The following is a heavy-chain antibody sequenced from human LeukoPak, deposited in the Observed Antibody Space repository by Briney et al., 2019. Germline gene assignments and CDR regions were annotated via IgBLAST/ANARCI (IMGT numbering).Heavy chain of an antibody. Sequence: GGSLTLSCAACGLPLRSCGMHCLRQARGGGVVGMAYIGYTGTNTYYASSVKGRFTISRENSKNTVHLQMNSLRAADTALYSCARDLTGKYYIAYWGQGTLVTVSS. V-gene: IGHV3-30*02. CDR2: IGYTGTNT. CDR3: ARDLTGKYYIAY. CDR1: GLPLRSCG. D-gene: IGHD2-8*02. J-gene: IGHJ4*02.